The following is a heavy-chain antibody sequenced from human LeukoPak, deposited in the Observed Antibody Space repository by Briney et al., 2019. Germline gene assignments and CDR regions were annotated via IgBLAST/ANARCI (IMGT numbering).Heavy chain of an antibody. Sequence: GGSSRLSCAASGFTFSDYYMSWVRQAPGKGLEWVSYISSSGSTIYYADSVKGRFTISRDNAKNSLYLQMNSLRAEDTAVYYCARSGNSIAARYFDYWGQGTLVTVSS. CDR3: ARSGNSIAARYFDY. CDR2: ISSSGSTI. J-gene: IGHJ4*02. D-gene: IGHD6-25*01. V-gene: IGHV3-11*04. CDR1: GFTFSDYY.